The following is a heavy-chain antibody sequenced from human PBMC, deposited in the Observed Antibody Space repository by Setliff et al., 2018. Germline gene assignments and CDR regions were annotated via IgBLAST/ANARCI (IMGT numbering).Heavy chain of an antibody. J-gene: IGHJ3*01. Sequence: ASVKVSCKTSGYAFTDNYIHWVRQAPGQGLDWMGWINPKTGGTNLAQKFQGWVSMTRDASITTAYMELSRLTSDDMAVYFCARSDHLVVDGFDVWGQGTMVTVSS. CDR1: GYAFTDNY. CDR3: ARSDHLVVDGFDV. CDR2: INPKTGGT. V-gene: IGHV1-2*04. D-gene: IGHD3-16*01.